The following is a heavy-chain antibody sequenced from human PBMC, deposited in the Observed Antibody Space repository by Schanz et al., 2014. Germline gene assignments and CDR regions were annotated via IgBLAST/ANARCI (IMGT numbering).Heavy chain of an antibody. J-gene: IGHJ4*02. Sequence: EVQLLESGGGLVQPGGSLRLSCLASGFAFSSYGMNWLRQAPGKGLEWVSAISASGGTTYYADSVKGRFTVSRDNSKNTLYLQLNSLRAEDTAVYYCARDFHGYGPHLDYWGQGSLVTVSS. CDR3: ARDFHGYGPHLDY. CDR1: GFAFSSYG. V-gene: IGHV3-23*01. CDR2: ISASGGTT. D-gene: IGHD5-12*01.